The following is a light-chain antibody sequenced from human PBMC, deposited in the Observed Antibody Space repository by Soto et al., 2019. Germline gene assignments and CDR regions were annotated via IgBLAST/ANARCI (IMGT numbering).Light chain of an antibody. CDR3: CPYAGFYGDV. CDR1: SSDVGGYNY. Sequence: QSALTQPRSVSGSPGQPVTISCTGTSSDVGGYNYVSWYQQYPGKTPQVRLNDVTKRPSGAPDRFSGSKSGNTASLTLSGLEAENKTDDDYCPYAGFYGDVFGPGTKVTVL. CDR2: DVT. J-gene: IGLJ1*01. V-gene: IGLV2-11*01.